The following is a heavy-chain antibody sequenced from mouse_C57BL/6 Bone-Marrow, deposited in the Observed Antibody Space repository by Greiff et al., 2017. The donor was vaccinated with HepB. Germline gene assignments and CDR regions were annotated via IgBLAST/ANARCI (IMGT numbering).Heavy chain of an antibody. Sequence: EVKLQQSGAELVRPGASVKLSCTASGFNIKDDYMHWVKQRPEQGLEWIGWIDPENGDTEYASKFQGKATITADTSSNTAYLQLSSLTSEDTAVYYCTTTVWYFDVWGTGTTVTVSS. CDR3: TTTVWYFDV. J-gene: IGHJ1*03. CDR2: IDPENGDT. CDR1: GFNIKDDY. V-gene: IGHV14-4*01. D-gene: IGHD1-1*01.